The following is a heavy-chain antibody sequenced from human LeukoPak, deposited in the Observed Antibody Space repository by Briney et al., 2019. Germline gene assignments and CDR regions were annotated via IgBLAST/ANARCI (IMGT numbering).Heavy chain of an antibody. CDR2: ISSLSGTI. Sequence: GGSLRLSCAASGFTFSTYSMNWVRQAPGKGLEWVSYISSLSGTIYYADSVKGRFTISRDNGKNSLYLQMNSLRAEDTALYYCAKDILAVAGTGSPDYWGQGTLVTVSS. D-gene: IGHD6-19*01. CDR1: GFTFSTYS. J-gene: IGHJ4*02. V-gene: IGHV3-48*04. CDR3: AKDILAVAGTGSPDY.